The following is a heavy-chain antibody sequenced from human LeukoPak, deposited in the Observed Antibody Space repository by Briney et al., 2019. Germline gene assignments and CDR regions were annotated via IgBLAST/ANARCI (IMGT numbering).Heavy chain of an antibody. Sequence: SETLSLTCTVSCDSISSYYWNWIRQPAGQGLELIGRIYTSGSTNYNPSLQSRVTMSVDTSKNQFSLKLSSVTAADTAVYYCAREYLGIAVAGTFDYWGQGTLVTVSS. J-gene: IGHJ4*02. CDR1: CDSISSYY. CDR3: AREYLGIAVAGTFDY. V-gene: IGHV4-4*07. CDR2: IYTSGST. D-gene: IGHD6-19*01.